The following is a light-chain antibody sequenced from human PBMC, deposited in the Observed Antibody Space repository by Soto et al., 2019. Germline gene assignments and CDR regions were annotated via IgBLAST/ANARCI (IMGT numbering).Light chain of an antibody. V-gene: IGKV3-15*01. CDR3: QHYNNWPPWT. J-gene: IGKJ1*01. Sequence: EIVMTQSPATLSVSPGERATHSCRASQSVSSNLAWYQQKPGQAPRLLIYGASTRATGIPARLSGSGSGTEFTLTISSLQSEDFAVYYCQHYNNWPPWTFGQGTKV. CDR2: GAS. CDR1: QSVSSN.